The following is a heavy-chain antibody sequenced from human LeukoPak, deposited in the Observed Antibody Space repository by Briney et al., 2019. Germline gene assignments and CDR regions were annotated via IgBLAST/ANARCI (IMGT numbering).Heavy chain of an antibody. CDR1: GFTFSSYE. Sequence: GGSLRLSCAASGFTFSSYEMNWVRQAPGKGLEWVSYISSSGSTIYYADSVKGRFTISRDNAKNSLYLQMHSLRAEDTAVYYCASTAYGDYDGRGYWGQGTLVTVSS. CDR3: ASTAYGDYDGRGY. J-gene: IGHJ4*02. CDR2: ISSSGSTI. V-gene: IGHV3-48*03. D-gene: IGHD4-17*01.